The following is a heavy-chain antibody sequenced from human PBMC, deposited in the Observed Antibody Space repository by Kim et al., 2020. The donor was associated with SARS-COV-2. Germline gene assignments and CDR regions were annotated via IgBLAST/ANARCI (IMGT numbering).Heavy chain of an antibody. J-gene: IGHJ4*02. Sequence: ASVKVSCKASGYTFTSYGISWVRQAPGQGLEWMGWISAHNGNTNHAQKLQGRITMTTDTSTSTAYMELRSLRSDDTAVYYCARDEKRYCSGGTCEYFDYWGQGTLDTVSS. V-gene: IGHV1-18*04. CDR2: ISAHNGNT. CDR1: GYTFTSYG. CDR3: ARDEKRYCSGGTCEYFDY. D-gene: IGHD2-15*01.